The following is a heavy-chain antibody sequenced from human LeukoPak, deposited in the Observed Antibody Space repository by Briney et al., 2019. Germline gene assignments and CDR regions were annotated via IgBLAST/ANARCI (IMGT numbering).Heavy chain of an antibody. CDR1: GGSFSGYY. Sequence: SETLSLTCAVYGGSFSGYYWSWIRQPPGKGLEWIGEINHSGSTNYNPSLKSRVTISVDTSKNQFSLKLSSVTAADTAVYYCARHALWFGESYLDYWGQGTLVTVSS. D-gene: IGHD3-10*01. CDR3: ARHALWFGESYLDY. V-gene: IGHV4-34*01. J-gene: IGHJ4*02. CDR2: INHSGST.